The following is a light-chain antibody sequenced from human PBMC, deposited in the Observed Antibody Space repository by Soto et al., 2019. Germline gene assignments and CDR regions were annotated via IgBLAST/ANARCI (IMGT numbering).Light chain of an antibody. Sequence: DIVMTQSPDSLAVSLGERATINCKSSQSVLYSSNNKNYLAWYQQKPGQPPKLLIYWASTRESGVPDRFSGSGSWTDFTLTISSLQAEDVAVYYCQQYYDTPLSFGHGTKVDIK. CDR2: WAS. CDR1: QSVLYSSNNKNY. J-gene: IGKJ3*01. CDR3: QQYYDTPLS. V-gene: IGKV4-1*01.